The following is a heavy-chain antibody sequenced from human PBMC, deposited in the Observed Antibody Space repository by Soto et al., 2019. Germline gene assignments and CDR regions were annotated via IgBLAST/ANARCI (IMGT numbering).Heavy chain of an antibody. Sequence: QVQLVQSGAEVKKPGASVKVSCKASGYTFTSYYMHWVRQAPGQGLEWMGIINPSGGSTSYAQKFQGRVTMTRDTPTSTVYMELSSLRSEDTAVYYCARDSYGYFDWLLTFDYWGQGTLVTVSS. J-gene: IGHJ4*02. CDR2: INPSGGST. V-gene: IGHV1-46*01. CDR1: GYTFTSYY. CDR3: ARDSYGYFDWLLTFDY. D-gene: IGHD3-9*01.